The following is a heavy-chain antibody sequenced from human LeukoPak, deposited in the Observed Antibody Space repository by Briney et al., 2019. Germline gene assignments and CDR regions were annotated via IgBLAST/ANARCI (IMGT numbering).Heavy chain of an antibody. D-gene: IGHD1-14*01. V-gene: IGHV3-48*01. CDR1: GFTFSSHS. CDR2: ISSSSTI. Sequence: PGGSLRLSCAAAGFTFSSHSMNWVRQAPGKGLEWVSYISSSSTIYYTDSVKGRFTVSRDNAMNSLYLQMNSLRAEDTAVYYCAKAGNHYYYYMDAWGNGTTVTVSS. J-gene: IGHJ6*03. CDR3: AKAGNHYYYYMDA.